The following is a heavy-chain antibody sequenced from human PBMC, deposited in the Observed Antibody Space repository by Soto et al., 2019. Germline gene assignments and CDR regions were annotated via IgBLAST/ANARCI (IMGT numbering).Heavy chain of an antibody. CDR3: ARVRRELLHLGYYYGMDV. CDR1: GGTFTSET. D-gene: IGHD1-26*01. Sequence: QVQLVQSGAEVRKPGSSVKVSCKASGGTFTSETISWVRQAPGQGLEWMGNIIPILGITNYAQKFQGRITITADKSTSTAYMELSSLRSEDTAVYYCARVRRELLHLGYYYGMDVWGQGTTVTVSS. CDR2: IIPILGIT. J-gene: IGHJ6*02. V-gene: IGHV1-69*02.